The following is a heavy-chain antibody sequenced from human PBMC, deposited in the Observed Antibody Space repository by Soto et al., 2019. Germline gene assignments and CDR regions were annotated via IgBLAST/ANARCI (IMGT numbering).Heavy chain of an antibody. V-gene: IGHV4-34*01. CDR2: INHVGST. CDR3: ARLFRPGMNS. D-gene: IGHD3-10*01. Sequence: WTWIRQPRGKGLEWIGEINHVGSTNYNPSLKSRVTISVDTSKNQFSLKLTSVTAADTAVYYCARLFRPGMNSWGQGTLVTVFS. J-gene: IGHJ4*02.